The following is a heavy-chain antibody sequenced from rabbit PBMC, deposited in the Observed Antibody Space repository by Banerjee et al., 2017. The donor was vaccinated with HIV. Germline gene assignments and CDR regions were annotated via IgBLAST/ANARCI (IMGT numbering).Heavy chain of an antibody. CDR1: GFDFNNYYM. J-gene: IGHJ4*01. V-gene: IGHV1S45*01. D-gene: IGHD4-1*01. CDR2: IHAGSSGST. Sequence: QEQLRETGGGLVQPGGSLTLSCKAFGFDFNNYYMNWVRQAPGKGLEWLACIHAGSSGSTYYATWAKGRFTISRASSTTVTLQMTSLTAADTASYFCARDLAGVIGWNFNFWGPGTLVTVS. CDR3: ARDLAGVIGWNFNF.